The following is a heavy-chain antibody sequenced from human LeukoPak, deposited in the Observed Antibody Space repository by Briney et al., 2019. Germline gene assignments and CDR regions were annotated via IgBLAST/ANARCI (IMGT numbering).Heavy chain of an antibody. CDR2: IYYSGKT. J-gene: IGHJ4*02. Sequence: SEILSLTCTVSGGSISSSSYFWGWIRQPPGKGLECIAIIYYSGKTHYNPSLRSRVTISVDTSKNQFSLKLSSMTAADTALYYCARVGSCGGGTCAWDYWGLGTLVTVSS. D-gene: IGHD2-15*01. CDR1: GGSISSSSYF. V-gene: IGHV4-39*01. CDR3: ARVGSCGGGTCAWDY.